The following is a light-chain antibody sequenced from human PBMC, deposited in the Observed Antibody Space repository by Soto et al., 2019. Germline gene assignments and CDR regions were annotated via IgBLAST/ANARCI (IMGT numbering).Light chain of an antibody. CDR2: KAS. V-gene: IGKV1-5*03. J-gene: IGKJ5*01. CDR1: QSISSW. Sequence: IQVTPVSFTLCASGGGPVPITCRASQSISSWLAWYQQKPGEAPKLLIYKASSLESGVPSRFSGSGSGTEFTLTISSLQPDDFATYYCQQYNSFSYTFGQGTRLEIK. CDR3: QQYNSFSYT.